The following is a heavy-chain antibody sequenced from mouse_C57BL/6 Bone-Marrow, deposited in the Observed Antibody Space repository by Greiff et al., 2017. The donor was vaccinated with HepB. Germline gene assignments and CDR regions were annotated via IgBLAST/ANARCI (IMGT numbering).Heavy chain of an antibody. V-gene: IGHV1-81*01. CDR1: GYTFTSYG. CDR2: IYPRSGNT. Sequence: VQLQQSGAELARPGASVKLSCKASGYTFTSYGISWVKQRTGKGLEWIGEIYPRSGNTYYNEKFKGKATLTADKSSSTAYMELRSLTSEDSAVYFCARGLLRRGYFDVRGTGTTVTVSS. CDR3: ARGLLRRGYFDV. D-gene: IGHD1-1*01. J-gene: IGHJ1*03.